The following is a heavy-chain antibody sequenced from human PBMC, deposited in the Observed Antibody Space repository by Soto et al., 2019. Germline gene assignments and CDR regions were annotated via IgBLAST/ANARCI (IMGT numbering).Heavy chain of an antibody. V-gene: IGHV4-39*01. CDR2: IYSSGST. J-gene: IGHJ5*02. CDR1: GGSISSRGYY. Sequence: QLQLQESGPGLVKPSETLSLTCTVSGGSISSRGYYWGWIRQPPGKGLEWIGTIYSSGSTYYNPSLKSRVNTSVDTSRNQFSLRLTSVTAIDTAVYYCARHDYSGLTEFQQLDTWGQGTLVTVSS. CDR3: ARHDYSGLTEFQQLDT. D-gene: IGHD6-13*01.